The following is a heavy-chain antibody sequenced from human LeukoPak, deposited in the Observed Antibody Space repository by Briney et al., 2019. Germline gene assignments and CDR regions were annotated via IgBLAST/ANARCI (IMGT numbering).Heavy chain of an antibody. CDR3: ARGYSSSWYGRAFGY. V-gene: IGHV3-48*04. CDR2: ISSSSSTI. CDR1: GFTFSSYS. J-gene: IGHJ4*02. Sequence: PGGSLRLSCAASGFTFSSYSMNWVRQAPGKGLEWVSYISSSSSTIYYADSVKGRFTISRDNAKNSLYLQMNSLRAEDTAVYYCARGYSSSWYGRAFGYWGQGTLVTVSS. D-gene: IGHD6-13*01.